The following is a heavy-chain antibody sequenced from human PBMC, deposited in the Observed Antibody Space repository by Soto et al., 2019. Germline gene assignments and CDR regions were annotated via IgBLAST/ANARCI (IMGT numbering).Heavy chain of an antibody. Sequence: ASVKVSCKASGYTFTSYGISWVRQAPGQGLEWMGWISAHTGNTAYAEKFQGRVTMTRSTSINTAYMELSGLRSEDTAVYYCARLSEESSSSNYYYFYMDVWGKGSTVTVSS. CDR1: GYTFTSYG. CDR3: ARLSEESSSSNYYYFYMDV. D-gene: IGHD6-6*01. CDR2: ISAHTGNT. V-gene: IGHV1-8*02. J-gene: IGHJ6*03.